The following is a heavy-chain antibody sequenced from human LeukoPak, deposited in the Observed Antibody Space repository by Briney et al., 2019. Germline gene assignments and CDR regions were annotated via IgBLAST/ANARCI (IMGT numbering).Heavy chain of an antibody. Sequence: PSETLSLTCTVSGGSVSSVNFYWSWIRQPPGKGLEWIGYIYYSGITNYNPSLKSRLTISVDTSKNQFSLKLSSVTAADTAVYYCARDGAPGGSSLAFDIWGQETMVTVSS. CDR2: IYYSGIT. D-gene: IGHD1-26*01. CDR1: GGSVSSVNFY. V-gene: IGHV4-61*01. J-gene: IGHJ3*02. CDR3: ARDGAPGGSSLAFDI.